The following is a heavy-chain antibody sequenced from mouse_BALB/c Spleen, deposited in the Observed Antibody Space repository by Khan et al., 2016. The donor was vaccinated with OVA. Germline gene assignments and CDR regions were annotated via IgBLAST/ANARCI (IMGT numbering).Heavy chain of an antibody. D-gene: IGHD2-14*01. J-gene: IGHJ3*01. CDR1: GYSFTGYY. Sequence: VQLQQSGPDLVKPGASVKMSCKASGYSFTGYYMNWVKQSHGKSLECIGRVNPNTGNTNYNQKFRGTAILILDTSSSTAYMELRSLTSEDSAVYYGAREYDFFAYWGQGTLVTVSA. CDR2: VNPNTGNT. V-gene: IGHV1-26*01. CDR3: AREYDFFAY.